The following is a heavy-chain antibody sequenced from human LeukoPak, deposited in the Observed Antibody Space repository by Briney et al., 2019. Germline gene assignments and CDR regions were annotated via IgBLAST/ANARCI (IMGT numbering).Heavy chain of an antibody. CDR3: AKGNGSGSYYVFDY. V-gene: IGHV3-23*01. D-gene: IGHD3-10*01. CDR1: GFTFTNYA. Sequence: PGGSLRLSCAASGFTFTNYAMSWVRQAPGKGLEWVSTISGSGGSTYYADSVKGRFTMSRDNAKNTLYLQMNSPRADDTAVYYCAKGNGSGSYYVFDYWGQGTLVTVSS. J-gene: IGHJ4*02. CDR2: ISGSGGST.